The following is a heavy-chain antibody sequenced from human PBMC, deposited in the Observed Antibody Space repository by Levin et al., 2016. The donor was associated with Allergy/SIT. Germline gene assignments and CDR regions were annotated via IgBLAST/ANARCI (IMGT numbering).Heavy chain of an antibody. J-gene: IGHJ3*02. V-gene: IGHV4-30-4*01. Sequence: WIRQPPGKGLEWIGYIYYSGSTYYNPSLKSRVTISVDTSKNQFSLKLSSVTAADTAVYYCARSTVDTGAFDIWGQGTMVTVSS. D-gene: IGHD5-18*01. CDR3: ARSTVDTGAFDI. CDR2: IYYSGST.